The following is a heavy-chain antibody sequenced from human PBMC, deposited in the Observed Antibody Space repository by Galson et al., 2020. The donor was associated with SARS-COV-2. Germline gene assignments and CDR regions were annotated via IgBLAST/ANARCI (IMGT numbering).Heavy chain of an antibody. D-gene: IGHD3-22*01. V-gene: IGHV4-34*01. J-gene: IGHJ4*02. CDR3: SRADYFDSSDYYVSSFDY. CDR1: GGSFSGYY. CDR2: VNPSGRT. Sequence: SETLSLTCAVYGGSFSGYYWSWIRQPPGKGLEWIGEVNPSGRTNYNPSLKSRVTISVDTSKNQFSLKLSSVTAADTAVYYCSRADYFDSSDYYVSSFDYWGQGTLVTVTS.